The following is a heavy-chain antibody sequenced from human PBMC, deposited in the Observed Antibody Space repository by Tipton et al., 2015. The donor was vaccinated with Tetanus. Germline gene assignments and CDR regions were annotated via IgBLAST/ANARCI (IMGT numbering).Heavy chain of an antibody. CDR3: ARAPNSISRAYDY. Sequence: QSGPEVKKPGSSVKVSCKASGGTFTNYALSWVRQAPGQGLEWVGGITPIFGTTNSAPKFQGRVTITADESTNTAFMELSSLRSDDTAVYYCARAPNSISRAYDYWGQGTQITVSS. V-gene: IGHV1-69*01. CDR2: ITPIFGTT. CDR1: GGTFTNYA. J-gene: IGHJ4*02. D-gene: IGHD2-21*01.